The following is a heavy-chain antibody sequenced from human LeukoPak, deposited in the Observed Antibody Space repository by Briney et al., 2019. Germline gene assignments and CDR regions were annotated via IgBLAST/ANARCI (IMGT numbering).Heavy chain of an antibody. CDR2: INSDGRST. J-gene: IGHJ5*02. Sequence: GGSLRLSCAASGFTFSSYWMHWVRQAPGKGLVWVSRINSDGRSTSYADSVKGRFTTSRDNAKNTLYLQMHSLRAEDMAVYYCARDRYSNWFDPWGQGTLVTVSS. D-gene: IGHD5-12*01. V-gene: IGHV3-74*01. CDR1: GFTFSSYW. CDR3: ARDRYSNWFDP.